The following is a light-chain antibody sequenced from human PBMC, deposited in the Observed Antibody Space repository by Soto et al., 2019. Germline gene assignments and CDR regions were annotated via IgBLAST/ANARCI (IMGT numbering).Light chain of an antibody. V-gene: IGKV1-5*01. CDR2: APA. CDR1: QSISIR. J-gene: IGKJ4*02. CDR3: QQFNSYTLT. Sequence: DIELNQFPSTLAGSLGDRVTITCRASQSISIRLAWCQQKPWKAPKFLIYAPASRASGVPSRLSGSGSGTHFTRTIGSLQPEDSSTDYCQQFNSYTLTFGGGTKVEI.